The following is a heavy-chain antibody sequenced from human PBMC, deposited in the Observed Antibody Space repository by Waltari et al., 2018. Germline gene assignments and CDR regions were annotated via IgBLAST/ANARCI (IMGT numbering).Heavy chain of an antibody. Sequence: LSPGLVEPSGTLSLICAVSGDFMRDTYWWSWVRQAPGKGLEWIGQVRGSGKTNYNPSFASRVTVSVDTSTAQFSLKVTSATAADTAVYYCARDRGRGLYLDSWGQGILVTVS. J-gene: IGHJ4*02. D-gene: IGHD2-15*01. CDR1: GDFMRDTYW. V-gene: IGHV4-4*02. CDR2: VRGSGKT. CDR3: ARDRGRGLYLDS.